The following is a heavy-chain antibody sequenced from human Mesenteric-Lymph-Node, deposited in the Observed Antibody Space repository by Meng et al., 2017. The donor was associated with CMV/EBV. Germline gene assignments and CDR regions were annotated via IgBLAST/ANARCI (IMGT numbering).Heavy chain of an antibody. D-gene: IGHD3-3*01. CDR3: ASRVEENYDFWSGYPPDYYYYGMDV. Sequence: SVKVSCKASGGTFSSYAISWVRQAPGQGLEWMGGIIPILGIANYAQKFQGRVTITADKSTSTAYMELSSLRSEDTAVYYCASRVEENYDFWSGYPPDYYYYGMDVWAKGPRSPSP. CDR1: GGTFSSYA. J-gene: IGHJ6*02. CDR2: IIPILGIA. V-gene: IGHV1-69*10.